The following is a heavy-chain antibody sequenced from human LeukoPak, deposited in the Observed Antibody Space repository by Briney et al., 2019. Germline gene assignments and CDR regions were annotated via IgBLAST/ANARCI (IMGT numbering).Heavy chain of an antibody. V-gene: IGHV3-21*01. Sequence: GGSLRLSCAASGFTFSSYSMNWVRQAPEKGLEWVSSISSRSSYIYYADSVKGRFTISRDNAKNSLYLQMNSLRAEDTAVYYCARVSGYCSGGSCPISGYYFDYWGQGTLVTVSS. CDR1: GFTFSSYS. J-gene: IGHJ4*02. D-gene: IGHD2-15*01. CDR2: ISSRSSYI. CDR3: ARVSGYCSGGSCPISGYYFDY.